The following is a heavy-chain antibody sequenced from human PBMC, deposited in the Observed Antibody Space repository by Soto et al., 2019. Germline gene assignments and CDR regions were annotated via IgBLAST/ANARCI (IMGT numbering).Heavy chain of an antibody. D-gene: IGHD1-26*01. J-gene: IGHJ5*02. CDR3: AGSSGKYNWFDP. Sequence: PSETLSLTCTVSGGPISSYYWTWIRQPPGKGLEWIGYVYYSGSTNYNPSLKSRVTISVDTSKNQFSLKLSSVTAADTAVYYCAGSSGKYNWFDPWGQGTLVTVSS. CDR1: GGPISSYY. V-gene: IGHV4-59*01. CDR2: VYYSGST.